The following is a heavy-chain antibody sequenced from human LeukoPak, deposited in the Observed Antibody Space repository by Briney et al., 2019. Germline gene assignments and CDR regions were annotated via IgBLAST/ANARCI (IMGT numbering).Heavy chain of an antibody. J-gene: IGHJ3*02. Sequence: ASVEVSCKASGYTFTTYGISWVRQAPGQGLEWMGWIRSYNGNTNYAQNVQGRLTMTTDTSRSTAYMELTRLTSDDTAVYYCARLHPYASGMEDGFDIWGQGTTVTVSS. V-gene: IGHV1-18*01. D-gene: IGHD3-10*01. CDR2: IRSYNGNT. CDR3: ARLHPYASGMEDGFDI. CDR1: GYTFTTYG.